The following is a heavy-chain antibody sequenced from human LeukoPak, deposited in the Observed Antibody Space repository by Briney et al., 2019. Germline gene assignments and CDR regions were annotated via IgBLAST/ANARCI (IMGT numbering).Heavy chain of an antibody. CDR3: ASIRGWLRI. V-gene: IGHV4-34*01. D-gene: IGHD5-12*01. J-gene: IGHJ4*02. Sequence: SETLSLTCAVYGGSFSGNYWRWIRQPPGKGLEWIGYFNHSGRTKDNPSLKSRVTISLDTSKNQFSLKLSSVTAADTAVYYCASIRGWLRIWGQGTLVTVSS. CDR1: GGSFSGNY. CDR2: FNHSGRT.